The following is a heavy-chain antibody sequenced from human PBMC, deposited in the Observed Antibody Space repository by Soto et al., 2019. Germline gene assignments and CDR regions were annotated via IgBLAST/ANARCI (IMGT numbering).Heavy chain of an antibody. V-gene: IGHV4-30-4*01. J-gene: IGHJ3*01. CDR2: IYYSGST. D-gene: IGHD3-16*01. CDR3: ARDRGGYGSFDV. Sequence: QVQLQESGPGLVKPSQTLSLTCTVSDDSISSGDYYWSWIRQPPGKGLEWIGYIYYSGSTYSNPSLGSPATISIDTSKNQVALRLSSVTAAATAVYYCARDRGGYGSFDVRGPGTMVTVSS. CDR1: DDSISSGDYY.